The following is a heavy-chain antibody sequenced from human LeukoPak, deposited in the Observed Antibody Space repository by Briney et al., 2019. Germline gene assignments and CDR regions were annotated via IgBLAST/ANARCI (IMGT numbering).Heavy chain of an antibody. Sequence: ASVKVSCRASGYTFTSYYMHWVRQAPGQGLEWMGIINPSGGSTSYAQKFQGRVTMTRDTSTSTVYMELSSLRSEDTAVYYCARDRVGRWFGELDWGQGTLVTVSS. CDR2: INPSGGST. CDR3: ARDRVGRWFGELD. J-gene: IGHJ4*02. V-gene: IGHV1-46*01. CDR1: GYTFTSYY. D-gene: IGHD3-10*01.